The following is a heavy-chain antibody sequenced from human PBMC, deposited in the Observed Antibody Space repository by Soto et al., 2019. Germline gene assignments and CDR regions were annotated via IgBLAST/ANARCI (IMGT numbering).Heavy chain of an antibody. CDR2: IIPIFGTA. CDR3: ARGPYYSGYDGYFDY. J-gene: IGHJ4*02. V-gene: IGHV1-69*06. Sequence: SVKVSCKASGGTFSSYAISWVRQAPGQGLEWMGGIIPIFGTANYAQKFQGRVTITADKSTSTAYMELSSLRSEDTAVYYCARGPYYSGYDGYFDYWGQGTLVTVSS. D-gene: IGHD5-12*01. CDR1: GGTFSSYA.